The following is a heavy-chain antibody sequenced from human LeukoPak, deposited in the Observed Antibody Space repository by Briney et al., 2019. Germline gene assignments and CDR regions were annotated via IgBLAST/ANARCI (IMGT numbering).Heavy chain of an antibody. D-gene: IGHD3-22*01. Sequence: SETLSLTCNVSGGSISSGGYYWSWIRQHPGKGLEWIGYIYYSGSTYYNPSLKSRVTISVDTSKNQFSLKLSSVTAADTAVYYCARTKYYYDSSGYYYSPLGAFDIWGQGTMVTVSS. CDR2: IYYSGST. CDR1: GGSISSGGYY. J-gene: IGHJ3*02. CDR3: ARTKYYYDSSGYYYSPLGAFDI. V-gene: IGHV4-31*03.